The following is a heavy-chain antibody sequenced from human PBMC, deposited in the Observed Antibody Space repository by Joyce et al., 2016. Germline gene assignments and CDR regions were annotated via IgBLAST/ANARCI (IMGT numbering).Heavy chain of an antibody. CDR2: ISSSGGST. D-gene: IGHD4-17*01. J-gene: IGHJ4*02. CDR1: RFAFSSYA. Sequence: EVQLLESGGGLVQPGGSLRLSCAASRFAFSSYAMSWVRPPRGKGLEWVSTISSSGGSTYYADSVKGRFTISRDNSENTLYLQMNSLRAGDTAVYYCAKDQDYGDYSVDYWGQGTLVTVSS. V-gene: IGHV3-23*01. CDR3: AKDQDYGDYSVDY.